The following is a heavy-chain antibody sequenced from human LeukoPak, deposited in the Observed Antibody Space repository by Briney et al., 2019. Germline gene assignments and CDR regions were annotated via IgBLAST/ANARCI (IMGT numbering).Heavy chain of an antibody. Sequence: GGSLRLSCAASGFTFSSYSINWVRQAPGKGLEWVAFIRYNGGNKYYADSVKGRFTISRDNSKNTLYLQMNSLRAEDTAVYYCARDWRDSSGKFPNDAFDIWGQGTMVTVSS. J-gene: IGHJ3*02. CDR1: GFTFSSYS. V-gene: IGHV3-30*02. CDR3: ARDWRDSSGKFPNDAFDI. D-gene: IGHD3-22*01. CDR2: IRYNGGNK.